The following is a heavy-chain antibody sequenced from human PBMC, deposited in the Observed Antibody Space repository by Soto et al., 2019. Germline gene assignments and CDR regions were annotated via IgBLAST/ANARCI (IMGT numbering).Heavy chain of an antibody. CDR3: AKESMPQHYVDTPFDC. J-gene: IGHJ4*02. CDR1: GFSFSSYA. V-gene: IGHV3-23*01. CDR2: ISAGGRA. Sequence: QLLESGGGLVQPGGSLRLSCEASGFSFSSYALSWDRQAPGKELEWVSTISAGGRAYYADSVKGRFTIAKDTSKNTFRPQASSPRAEHTAVYYCAKESMPQHYVDTPFDCWGQGTRFTFSS. D-gene: IGHD4-17*01.